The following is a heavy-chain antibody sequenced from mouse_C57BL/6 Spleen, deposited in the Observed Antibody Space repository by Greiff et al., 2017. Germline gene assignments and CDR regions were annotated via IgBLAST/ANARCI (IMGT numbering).Heavy chain of an antibody. D-gene: IGHD2-13*01. CDR1: GYAFSSSW. CDR2: IYPGDGDT. V-gene: IGHV1-82*01. CDR3: ARWGDLGFDY. Sequence: VQLQQSGPELVKPGASVKISCKASGYAFSSSWMNWVKQRPGKGLEWIGRIYPGDGDTNYNGKFKGKATLTADKSSSTAYMQLSSLTSEDSAVYFCARWGDLGFDYWGQGTTLTVSS. J-gene: IGHJ2*01.